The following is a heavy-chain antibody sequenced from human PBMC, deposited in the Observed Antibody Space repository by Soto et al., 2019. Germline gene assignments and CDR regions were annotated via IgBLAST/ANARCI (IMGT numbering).Heavy chain of an antibody. D-gene: IGHD3-22*01. V-gene: IGHV4-39*01. CDR3: ARQTDSYYTFDAFDL. J-gene: IGHJ3*01. CDR1: GGSISSGIYY. Sequence: SSETLSLTCTVSGGSISSGIYYWDWVRQPPGKGLEWIGNVYYSGSTNYNPSLESRVTISVDTSKKQFSLKLSSVTAADTAVYYCARQTDSYYTFDAFDLWGQGTXVTVSS. CDR2: VYYSGST.